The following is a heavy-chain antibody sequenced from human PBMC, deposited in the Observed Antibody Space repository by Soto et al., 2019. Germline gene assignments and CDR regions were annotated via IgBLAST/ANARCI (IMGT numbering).Heavy chain of an antibody. CDR1: GGSISSGGYY. CDR3: ARYYDILTGYNYCGMDV. V-gene: IGHV4-31*03. Sequence: SETLSLTCTVSGGSISSGGYYWIWIRQHPGKGLEWIGYIYYSGSTYYNPSLKSRVTISVDTSKSQFSLKLSSVTAADTAVYYCARYYDILTGYNYCGMDVWGQGTTVTVSS. D-gene: IGHD3-9*01. CDR2: IYYSGST. J-gene: IGHJ6*02.